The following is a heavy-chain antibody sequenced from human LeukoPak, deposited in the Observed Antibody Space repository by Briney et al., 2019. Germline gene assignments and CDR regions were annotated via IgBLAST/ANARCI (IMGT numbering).Heavy chain of an antibody. D-gene: IGHD3-10*01. J-gene: IGHJ3*02. CDR1: GGSFSGYY. CDR3: ARGSIPYYYGSGSYYRRGIGPFDI. Sequence: SETLSLTCAVYGGSFSGYYWSWIRQPPGKGLEWIGEINHSGSTNYNPSLKSRVTISVDTSKNQFSLKLSSVTAADTAVYYCARGSIPYYYGSGSYYRRGIGPFDIWGQGTMVTVSS. CDR2: INHSGST. V-gene: IGHV4-34*01.